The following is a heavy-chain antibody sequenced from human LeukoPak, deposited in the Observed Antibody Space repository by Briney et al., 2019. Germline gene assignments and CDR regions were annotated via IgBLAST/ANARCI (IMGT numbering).Heavy chain of an antibody. CDR3: ANSVSSGYFLIFDY. CDR2: INSDGSST. Sequence: GGSLRLSCAASGFTFSDFPMIWVRQAPGKGLEWVSRINSDGSSTSYADSVKGRFTISRDNSKNTLYLQMNSLRAEDTAVYYCANSVSSGYFLIFDYWGQGTLVTVSS. CDR1: GFTFSDFP. D-gene: IGHD3-22*01. J-gene: IGHJ4*02. V-gene: IGHV3-23*01.